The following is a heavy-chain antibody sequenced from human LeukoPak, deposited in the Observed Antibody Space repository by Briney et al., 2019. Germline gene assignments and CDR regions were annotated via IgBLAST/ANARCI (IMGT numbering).Heavy chain of an antibody. CDR2: INHSGST. CDR3: ARGGYSSLGYFDY. Sequence: PSETLSLTCAVYGGSFSGYYWSWIRQPPGKGLEWIGEINHSGSTNYNPSLKSRVTISVDTSKNQFSLKLSSVTAADTAAYYCARGGYSSLGYFDYWGQGTLVTVSS. J-gene: IGHJ4*02. V-gene: IGHV4-34*01. CDR1: GGSFSGYY. D-gene: IGHD4-11*01.